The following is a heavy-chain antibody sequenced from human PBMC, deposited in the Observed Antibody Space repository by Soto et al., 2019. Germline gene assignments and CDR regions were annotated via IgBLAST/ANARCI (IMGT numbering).Heavy chain of an antibody. CDR2: IYHTGTT. Sequence: SETLSLTCFVSGASISSTYWWSWVRQTPGKRLEWIGQIYHTGTTSYNPYLKNRVTISLDKSNNQFSLRLTSMTAADTAVYYCATLPPRIVVVMTDLPTWGQGTLVTVSS. J-gene: IGHJ5*02. V-gene: IGHV4-4*02. D-gene: IGHD2-15*01. CDR3: ATLPPRIVVVMTDLPT. CDR1: GASISSTYW.